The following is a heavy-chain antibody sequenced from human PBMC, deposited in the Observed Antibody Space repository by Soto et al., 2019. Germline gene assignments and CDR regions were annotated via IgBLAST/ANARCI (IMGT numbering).Heavy chain of an antibody. CDR1: GFTFSSYA. D-gene: IGHD2-2*01. CDR2: ISYDGSNK. V-gene: IGHV3-30-3*01. J-gene: IGHJ6*02. CDR3: ARGKRWDIVVVPAARGVVYYYYYGMDV. Sequence: FAASGFTFSSYAMHWVRQAPGKGLEWVAVISYDGSNKYYADSVKGRFTISRDNSKNTLYLQMNSLRAEDTAVYYCARGKRWDIVVVPAARGVVYYYYYGMDVWGQGTTVTVSS.